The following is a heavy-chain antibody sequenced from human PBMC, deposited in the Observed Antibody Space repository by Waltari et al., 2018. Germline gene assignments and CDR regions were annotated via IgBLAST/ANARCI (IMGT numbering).Heavy chain of an antibody. CDR1: GYTFTGYY. CDR3: AIFQCSSTSCYRGGWFDP. CDR2: INPNSGGT. J-gene: IGHJ5*02. D-gene: IGHD2-2*01. Sequence: QVQLVQSGAEVKKPGASVKVSCKASGYTFTGYYMHWVRQAPGQGLEWMAWINPNSGGTNDAQKFQGWGTMTRDTSISTAYMELSRLRSDDTAVYYCAIFQCSSTSCYRGGWFDPWGQGTLVTVSS. V-gene: IGHV1-2*04.